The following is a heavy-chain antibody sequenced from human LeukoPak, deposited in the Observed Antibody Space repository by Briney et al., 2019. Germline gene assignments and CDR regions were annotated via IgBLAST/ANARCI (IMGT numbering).Heavy chain of an antibody. CDR2: VSGADGTT. CDR1: GFTFSAYG. V-gene: IGHV3-23*01. Sequence: GGSLRLSCAASGFTFSAYGMSWVRQSPRKGLEWVSGVSGADGTTYYADSVKGRFTISRDNSKSTLYLQMNNLRAEDTAVYYCAKHWSYCSTTSCFFNYYYYYMDVWGKGTTDTVSS. J-gene: IGHJ6*03. CDR3: AKHWSYCSTTSCFFNYYYYYMDV. D-gene: IGHD2-2*01.